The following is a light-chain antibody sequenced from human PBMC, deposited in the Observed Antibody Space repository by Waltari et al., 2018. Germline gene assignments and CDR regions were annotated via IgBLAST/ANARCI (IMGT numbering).Light chain of an antibody. CDR2: GAS. J-gene: IGKJ1*01. CDR3: QHYVSLPVT. CDR1: QSVSRA. Sequence: EIVLTQSPGTLSLSPGERATLSCRASQSVSRALAWYQQNPGQAPRLLIYGASNRATGIPHRFSGSGSGTDFSLIISRLEPEDFAVYYCQHYVSLPVTFGQGTKVEIK. V-gene: IGKV3-20*01.